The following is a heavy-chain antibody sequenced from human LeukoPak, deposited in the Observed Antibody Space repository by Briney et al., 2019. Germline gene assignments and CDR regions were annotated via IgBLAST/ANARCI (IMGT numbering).Heavy chain of an antibody. CDR2: IYYSGST. D-gene: IGHD2-15*01. CDR1: GGSISSSSYY. J-gene: IGHJ4*02. CDR3: ARSPQPRYCSGGSCYPGHYFDY. Sequence: SETLSLTCTVSGGSISSSSYYWGWIRQPPGKGLEWIGSIYYSGSTYYNPSLKSRVAISVDTSKNQFSLKLSSVTAADTAVYYCARSPQPRYCSGGSCYPGHYFDYWGQGTLVTVSS. V-gene: IGHV4-39*07.